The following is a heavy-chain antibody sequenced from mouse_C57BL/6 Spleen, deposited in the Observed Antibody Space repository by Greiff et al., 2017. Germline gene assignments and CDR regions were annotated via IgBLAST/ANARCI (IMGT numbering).Heavy chain of an antibody. V-gene: IGHV1-55*01. Sequence: QVQLQQPGAELVKPGASVKLSCKASGYTFTSYWITWVKQRPGQGLEWIGDIYPGSGSTNYNEKFKSKATLTVDTSSSTAYMQLSSLTSEDSAVYYCARGFTTVVAGPFDYWGQGTTLTVSS. J-gene: IGHJ2*01. CDR2: IYPGSGST. D-gene: IGHD1-1*01. CDR1: GYTFTSYW. CDR3: ARGFTTVVAGPFDY.